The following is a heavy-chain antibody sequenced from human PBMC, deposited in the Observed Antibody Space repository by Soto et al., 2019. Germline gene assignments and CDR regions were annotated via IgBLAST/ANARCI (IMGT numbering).Heavy chain of an antibody. Sequence: EVQLVESGGGLVQPGGSLRLSCAASGFIFSNYWMTWVRQTPGKGLEWVAKIKEDGGEKYYVDSVKGRFTISRDNAKNSLYLQMNSLRAEDTAVYYCARAPAFGAFDIWGQGTMVTVSS. J-gene: IGHJ3*02. CDR1: GFIFSNYW. D-gene: IGHD3-16*01. CDR2: IKEDGGEK. CDR3: ARAPAFGAFDI. V-gene: IGHV3-7*01.